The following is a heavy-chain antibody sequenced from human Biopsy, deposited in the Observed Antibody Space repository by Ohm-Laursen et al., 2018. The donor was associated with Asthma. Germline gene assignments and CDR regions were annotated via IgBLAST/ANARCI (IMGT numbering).Heavy chain of an antibody. Sequence: SDTLSLTCTVYGGYLTGHYWNWIRQPPGKGLEWIGEIDQSGYTNYNPSLESRVTVSADTSKNQFSLKLTSVTAADTAVYYCVRGSSSWHHGPFHYYYGLDVWGQGTQVTVSS. CDR3: VRGSSSWHHGPFHYYYGLDV. J-gene: IGHJ6*02. D-gene: IGHD6-13*01. V-gene: IGHV4-34*01. CDR1: GGYLTGHY. CDR2: IDQSGYT.